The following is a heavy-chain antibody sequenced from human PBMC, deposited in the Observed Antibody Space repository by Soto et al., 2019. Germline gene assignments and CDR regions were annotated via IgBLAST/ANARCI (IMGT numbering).Heavy chain of an antibody. J-gene: IGHJ4*02. Sequence: GGSLRLSCAASGFTFSSYAMSWVRQAPGKGLEWVSAISGSGGSTYYADSVKGRFTISRDNSKNTLYLQMNSLRAEDTAVYYCAKDSALVPLVITYDFWSGYYYQSHFDYWGQGTLVTVSS. CDR3: AKDSALVPLVITYDFWSGYYYQSHFDY. V-gene: IGHV3-23*01. D-gene: IGHD3-3*01. CDR2: ISGSGGST. CDR1: GFTFSSYA.